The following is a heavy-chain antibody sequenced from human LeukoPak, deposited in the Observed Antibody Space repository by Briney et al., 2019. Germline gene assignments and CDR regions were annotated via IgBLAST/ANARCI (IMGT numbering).Heavy chain of an antibody. CDR1: GFTFSDYY. CDR3: ARSPMGAVAGTPVVY. V-gene: IGHV3-11*06. D-gene: IGHD6-19*01. Sequence: GGSLRLSCAASGFTFSDYYMSWIRQAPGKGLEWVSYISSSSSYTNYADSVKGRFTISRDNAKTSLYLQMNSLRAEDTAVYYCARSPMGAVAGTPVVYWGQGTLVTVSS. J-gene: IGHJ4*02. CDR2: ISSSSSYT.